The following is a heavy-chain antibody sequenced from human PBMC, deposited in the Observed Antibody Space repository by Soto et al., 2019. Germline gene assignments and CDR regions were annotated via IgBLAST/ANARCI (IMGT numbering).Heavy chain of an antibody. J-gene: IGHJ4*02. CDR2: ISYDGSNK. D-gene: IGHD3-22*01. Sequence: GGSLRLSCAASGFTFSSYGMHWVRQAPGKGLEWVAVISYDGSNKYYADSVKGRFTISRDNSKNTLYLQMNSLRAEDTAVYYCAKDLTYYYDSSGTIDYWGQGTLVTVSS. CDR1: GFTFSSYG. V-gene: IGHV3-30*18. CDR3: AKDLTYYYDSSGTIDY.